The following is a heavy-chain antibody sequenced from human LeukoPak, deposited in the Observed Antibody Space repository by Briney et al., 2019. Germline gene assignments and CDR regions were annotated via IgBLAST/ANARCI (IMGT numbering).Heavy chain of an antibody. CDR2: INPSGGST. Sequence: ASVKVSCKASGYTFTSYYMHWVRQAPGQGLEWMGIINPSGGSTSYAQKLQGRVTMTTDTSTSTAYMELRSLRSDDTAVYYCARESGATINDYWGQGTLVTVSS. J-gene: IGHJ4*02. V-gene: IGHV1-46*01. CDR3: ARESGATINDY. D-gene: IGHD5-12*01. CDR1: GYTFTSYY.